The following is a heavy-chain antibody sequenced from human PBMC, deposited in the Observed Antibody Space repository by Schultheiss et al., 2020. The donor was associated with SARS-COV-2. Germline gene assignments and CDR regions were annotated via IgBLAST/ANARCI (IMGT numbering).Heavy chain of an antibody. J-gene: IGHJ6*02. Sequence: ASVKVSCKASGYTFTSYGISWVRQAPGQGLEWMGWISAYNGNTNYAQKLQGRVTMTTDTSTSTAYMELRSLRSDDTAVYYCARDQGYQLLWENYYYYGMDVWGQVTTVTVSS. CDR3: ARDQGYQLLWENYYYYGMDV. V-gene: IGHV1-18*01. D-gene: IGHD2-2*01. CDR2: ISAYNGNT. CDR1: GYTFTSYG.